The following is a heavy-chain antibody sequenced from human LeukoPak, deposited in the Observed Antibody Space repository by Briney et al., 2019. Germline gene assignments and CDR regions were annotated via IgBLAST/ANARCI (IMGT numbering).Heavy chain of an antibody. CDR1: GFTFTSYT. Sequence: PGGSLRLSCAASGFTFTSYTMIWIRQAPGKGLEWVSSITSTSENIYYADSVKGRFTISRDNAKNSLYLHMNSLSAEDTAVYYCTRNPTSTSYSRSGNYYFDYWGQGTLVAVSS. CDR2: ITSTSENI. V-gene: IGHV3-21*06. J-gene: IGHJ4*02. CDR3: TRNPTSTSYSRSGNYYFDY. D-gene: IGHD3-10*01.